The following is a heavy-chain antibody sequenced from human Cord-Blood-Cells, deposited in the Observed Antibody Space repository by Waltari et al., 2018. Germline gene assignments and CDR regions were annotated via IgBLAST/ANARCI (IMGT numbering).Heavy chain of an antibody. J-gene: IGHJ4*02. V-gene: IGHV3-21*01. CDR3: ARVSDLTFDY. CDR2: ISSSSSYI. D-gene: IGHD7-27*01. Sequence: EVQLVESGGGLVKPGGSLRLSCAASGFTFSSYSMNWVRQAPGKGLGWVSSISSSSSYIYYADSVKGRFTISRDNAKNSLYLQMNSLRAEDTAVYYCARVSDLTFDYWGQGTLVTVSS. CDR1: GFTFSSYS.